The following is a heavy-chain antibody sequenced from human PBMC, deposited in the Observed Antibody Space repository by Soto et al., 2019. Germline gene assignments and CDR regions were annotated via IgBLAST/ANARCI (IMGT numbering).Heavy chain of an antibody. CDR2: INSDGSST. Sequence: GGSLRLSCAASGFTFSSYWMSWVRQAPGKGLVWVSHINSDGSSTNYADFVKGRFTIARDNAKNTVYLQMNSLRAEDTAVYYCARDRSYSLDVWGQGTTVTVSS. J-gene: IGHJ6*02. CDR3: ARDRSYSLDV. CDR1: GFTFSSYW. V-gene: IGHV3-74*01.